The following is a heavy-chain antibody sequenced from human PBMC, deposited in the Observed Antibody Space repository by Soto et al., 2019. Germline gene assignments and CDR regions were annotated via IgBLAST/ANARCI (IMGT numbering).Heavy chain of an antibody. D-gene: IGHD3-10*01. CDR2: IYHSGIT. Sequence: SETLSLTCAVSGGSISSSNWWSWVRQPPGKGLEWIGEIYHSGITNYNPSLKSRVTISVDKSKNQFSLKLSSVTAADTAVYYCARDSKFYYGSGSYYNEDYYYGMDVWGQGTTVTVSS. V-gene: IGHV4-4*02. J-gene: IGHJ6*02. CDR3: ARDSKFYYGSGSYYNEDYYYGMDV. CDR1: GGSISSSNW.